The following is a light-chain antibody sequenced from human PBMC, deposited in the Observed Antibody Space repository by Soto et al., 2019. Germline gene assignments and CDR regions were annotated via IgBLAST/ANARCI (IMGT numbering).Light chain of an antibody. CDR1: SSDVGAHNF. CDR2: EVS. J-gene: IGLJ2*01. CDR3: SSYTTNKTLL. V-gene: IGLV2-14*01. Sequence: QSALTQPASVSGSHGRSITISCTGTSSDVGAHNFVSWYQQHPGKAPKLIFYEVSNRPPGLSDRFSGSKSGTTASLTISGLQAEDEADYFCSSYTTNKTLLFGGGTHLTVL.